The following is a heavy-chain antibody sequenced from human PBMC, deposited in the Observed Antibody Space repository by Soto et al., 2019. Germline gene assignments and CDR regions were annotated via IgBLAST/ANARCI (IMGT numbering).Heavy chain of an antibody. V-gene: IGHV4-39*01. D-gene: IGHD3-10*01. CDR2: IYYSGST. J-gene: IGHJ5*02. CDR3: ARHEVDYYGSGTNWFDP. Sequence: SETVSLTCTVSGGSLSSRRYYWGWIRQRPGKGLEWIGSIYYSGSTYYNPSLKSRVTISVDTSKNQFSLKLSSVTAADTAVYYCARHEVDYYGSGTNWFDPWGQGTLVTVSS. CDR1: GGSLSSRRYY.